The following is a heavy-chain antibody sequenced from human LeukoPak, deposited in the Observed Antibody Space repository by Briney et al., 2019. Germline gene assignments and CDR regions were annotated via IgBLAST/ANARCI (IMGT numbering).Heavy chain of an antibody. CDR3: ARGPQTSTIFGVVIPYDAFDI. J-gene: IGHJ3*02. Sequence: PSETLSLTCTVSGGSISSSSYYWGWIRQPPGKGLEWIGSIYYSGSTYYNPSLKSRVTISVDTSKNQFSLKLSSVTAADTAVYYCARGPQTSTIFGVVIPYDAFDIWGQGTMVTVSS. CDR1: GGSISSSSYY. V-gene: IGHV4-39*01. CDR2: IYYSGST. D-gene: IGHD3-3*01.